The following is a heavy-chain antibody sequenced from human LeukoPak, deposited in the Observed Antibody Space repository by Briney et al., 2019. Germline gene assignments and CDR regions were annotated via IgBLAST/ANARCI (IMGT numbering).Heavy chain of an antibody. Sequence: GGSLRLSCAASGFTFSSYWMSWVRQAPGKGLEWVANIKQDGSEKYYVDSVKGRFTISGDNAKNSLYLQMNSLRAEDTAVYYCARKDRLVRGVIYYYYGMDVWGQGTTVTVSS. J-gene: IGHJ6*02. V-gene: IGHV3-7*03. CDR1: GFTFSSYW. CDR3: ARKDRLVRGVIYYYYGMDV. D-gene: IGHD3-10*01. CDR2: IKQDGSEK.